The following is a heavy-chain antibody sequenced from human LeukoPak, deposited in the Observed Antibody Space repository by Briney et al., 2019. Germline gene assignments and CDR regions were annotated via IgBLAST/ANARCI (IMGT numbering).Heavy chain of an antibody. Sequence: SETLSLTCTVSGGSISSSSYYWGWIRQPPGKGLEWIGGMYYSGSTYYNPSLKSRVTISVDTSKNQFSLKLSSVTAADTAVYYCARVARDTYYYGSGSYWDENWFDPWGQGTLVTVSS. CDR2: MYYSGST. D-gene: IGHD3-10*01. CDR1: GGSISSSSYY. J-gene: IGHJ5*02. V-gene: IGHV4-39*01. CDR3: ARVARDTYYYGSGSYWDENWFDP.